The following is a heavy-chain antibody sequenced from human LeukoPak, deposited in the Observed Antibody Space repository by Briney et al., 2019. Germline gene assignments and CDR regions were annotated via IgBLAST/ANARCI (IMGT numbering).Heavy chain of an antibody. V-gene: IGHV3-23*01. Sequence: GGSLTLSCTASGFPFNRFAMSWVRQAPGQGLAWVSAISGGGDAHYADSVKGRFTISRDNSKNTLFLHMDNLTADDTALYFCAKEGITGADSWGQGTLVSVSS. CDR1: GFPFNRFA. J-gene: IGHJ4*02. CDR2: ISGGGDA. CDR3: AKEGITGADS.